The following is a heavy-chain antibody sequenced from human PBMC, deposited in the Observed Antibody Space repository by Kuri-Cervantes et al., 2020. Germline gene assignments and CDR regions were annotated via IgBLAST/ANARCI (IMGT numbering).Heavy chain of an antibody. CDR2: IYTSGST. D-gene: IGHD3-10*01. Sequence: SETLSLTCTVSGGSISSYYWCWIRQPAGKGLEWIGRIYTSGSTNYNPSLKSRVTMSVDTSKNQFSLKLSYVTAADTAVYYWARKSEESGEGIDYWGQGTPVTVSS. J-gene: IGHJ4*02. CDR3: ARKSEESGEGIDY. V-gene: IGHV4-4*07. CDR1: GGSISSYY.